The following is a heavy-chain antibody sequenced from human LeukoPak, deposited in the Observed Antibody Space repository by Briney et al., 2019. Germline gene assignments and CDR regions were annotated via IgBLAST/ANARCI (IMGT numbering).Heavy chain of an antibody. D-gene: IGHD2-21*02. J-gene: IGHJ4*02. CDR1: GGSISSGGYY. V-gene: IGHV4-31*03. CDR3: ARDGGPLVYCGGDCYSV. CDR2: IYYSGST. Sequence: SETLSLTCTVSGGSISSGGYYWSWIRQHPGTGLEWIGYIYYSGSTYYNPSLKSRVTISVDTSKNQFSLKLSSVTAADTAVYYCARDGGPLVYCGGDCYSVWGQGTLVTVSS.